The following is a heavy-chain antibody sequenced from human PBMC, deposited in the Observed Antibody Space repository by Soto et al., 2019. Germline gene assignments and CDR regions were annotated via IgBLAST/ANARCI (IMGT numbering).Heavy chain of an antibody. D-gene: IGHD1-26*01. V-gene: IGHV3-30*18. Sequence: GGALIPSRVASGFPFRDHAMHRVRQAPGKGLEWVAGISHHGLKEHYADSVKGRFTISRDNSKKTVYLQLNSLRGDDTAVYYCAKDWVGGSNKYYFEYWGQGTLVTVSA. J-gene: IGHJ4*02. CDR3: AKDWVGGSNKYYFEY. CDR2: ISHHGLKE. CDR1: GFPFRDHA.